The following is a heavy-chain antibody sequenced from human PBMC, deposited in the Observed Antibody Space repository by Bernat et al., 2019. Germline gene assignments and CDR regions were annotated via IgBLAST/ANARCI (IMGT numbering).Heavy chain of an antibody. CDR2: INHSGST. V-gene: IGHV4-34*01. CDR3: ARGFEYSSSFTYYYYGMDV. D-gene: IGHD6-6*01. J-gene: IGHJ6*02. CDR1: GGSFSGYY. Sequence: QVQLQQWGAGLLKPSETLSLTCAVYGGSFSGYYWSWIRQPPGKGLEWIGEINHSGSTNYNPSLKSRVTISVDTSQNQFSLKLSSVTAADTAVYYCARGFEYSSSFTYYYYGMDVWGQGTTVTVSS.